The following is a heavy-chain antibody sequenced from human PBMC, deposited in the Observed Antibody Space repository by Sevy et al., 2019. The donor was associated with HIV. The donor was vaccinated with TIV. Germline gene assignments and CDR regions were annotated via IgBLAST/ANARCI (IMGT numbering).Heavy chain of an antibody. CDR3: ARVGTYGSGEDY. CDR2: IYYSGST. CDR1: GGSISSGDYY. V-gene: IGHV4-30-4*01. J-gene: IGHJ4*02. D-gene: IGHD3-10*01. Sequence: SETLSLTCTVSGGSISSGDYYWSWIRQPPGKGLEWIGYIYYSGSTYYNPSLKSRVTISVDTSKNQFSLKLSSVTAADTAVYYCARVGTYGSGEDYWGQGTLVTVSS.